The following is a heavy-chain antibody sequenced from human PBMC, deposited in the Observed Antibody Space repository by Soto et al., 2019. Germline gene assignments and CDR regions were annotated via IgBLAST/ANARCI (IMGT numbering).Heavy chain of an antibody. Sequence: SETLSLTCTVSGGSISSSSYYWGWIRQPPGKGLEWIGSIYYSGSTYYNPSLKSRVTISVDTSKNQFSLKLSSVTAADTAVYYCASPSSGYYYFDYWGQGTLVTVSS. V-gene: IGHV4-39*01. CDR3: ASPSSGYYYFDY. D-gene: IGHD3-22*01. CDR2: IYYSGST. J-gene: IGHJ4*02. CDR1: GGSISSSSYY.